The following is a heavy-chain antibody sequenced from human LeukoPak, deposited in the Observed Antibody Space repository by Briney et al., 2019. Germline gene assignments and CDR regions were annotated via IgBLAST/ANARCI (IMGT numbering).Heavy chain of an antibody. V-gene: IGHV4-38-2*02. CDR3: VRGYYGSGSYSYFFDY. CDR1: GFTFSSYA. CDR2: IYHSGST. D-gene: IGHD3-10*01. J-gene: IGHJ4*02. Sequence: GSLRLSCTASGFTFSSYAMNWVRQPPGKGLEWIGSIYHSGSTYYNPSLKSRVTISVDTSKNQFSLKLSSVTAADTAVYYCVRGYYGSGSYSYFFDYWGQGTLVTVSS.